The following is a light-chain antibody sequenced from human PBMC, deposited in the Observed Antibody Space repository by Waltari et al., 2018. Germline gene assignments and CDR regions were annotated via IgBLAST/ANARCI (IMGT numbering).Light chain of an antibody. CDR1: SSDVGGYNY. Sequence: QSALTQPPSASGSPGQSVTISCTGTSSDVGGYNYVSWYQQNPGQAPKLMIYEVTTRPSGVPDRFSGSKSGNTSSLTVSGLQTEDEADYYCSSYAGGSWVFGGGTKLTVL. CDR3: SSYAGGSWV. J-gene: IGLJ3*02. CDR2: EVT. V-gene: IGLV2-8*01.